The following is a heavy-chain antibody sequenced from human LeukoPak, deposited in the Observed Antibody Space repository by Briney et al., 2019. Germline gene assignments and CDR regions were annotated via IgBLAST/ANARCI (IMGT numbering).Heavy chain of an antibody. D-gene: IGHD6-13*01. CDR1: GYTFTSNY. J-gene: IGHJ4*02. V-gene: IGHV1-2*02. CDR2: INPNSGGT. Sequence: ASVKVSCKSFGYTFTSNYMRWVRQAPGQGLEWMGWINPNSGGTNYAQKFQGRVTMTRDTSISTAYMELSRLRSDDTAVYYCARAIAAAECHYWGQGTLVTVSS. CDR3: ARAIAAAECHY.